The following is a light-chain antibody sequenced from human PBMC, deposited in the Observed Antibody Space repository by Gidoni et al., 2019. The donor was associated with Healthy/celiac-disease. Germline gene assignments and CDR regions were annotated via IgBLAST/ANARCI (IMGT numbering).Light chain of an antibody. J-gene: IGKJ2*01. Sequence: DIVMTQSPLPLPVTPGEPASTPCRSSQSLLHSNGYNYLDWYLQKPGQSPQLLIYLGSNRASGVPDRFSGSGSGTDFTLKISRVEAEDVGVYYCVQALQAPYTFXQXTKLEIK. CDR1: QSLLHSNGYNY. CDR3: VQALQAPYT. V-gene: IGKV2-28*01. CDR2: LGS.